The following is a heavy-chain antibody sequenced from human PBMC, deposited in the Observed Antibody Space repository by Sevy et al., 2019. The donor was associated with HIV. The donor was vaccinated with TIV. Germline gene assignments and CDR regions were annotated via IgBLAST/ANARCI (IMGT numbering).Heavy chain of an antibody. CDR2: IYSSGGA. V-gene: IGHV3-53*01. CDR3: ARGGGWVTVDH. CDR1: GFIVRSNY. J-gene: IGHJ5*02. Sequence: GGSLRLSCAASGFIVRSNYMTWVRQAPGKGLEWVSVIYSSGGAYYADSVKGRFTISRDNSQNTLDLQMNSLRVEDTAVYYCARGGGWVTVDHWGQGTLVTVSS. D-gene: IGHD2-21*02.